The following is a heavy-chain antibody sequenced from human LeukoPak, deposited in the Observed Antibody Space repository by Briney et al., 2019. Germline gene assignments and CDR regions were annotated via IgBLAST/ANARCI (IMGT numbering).Heavy chain of an antibody. Sequence: GGSLRLSCAASGFTFSSYAMTWVRQAPGKGLEWVSGISGSGGSTYYADSVKGRFTISRDSAENSLYLQMNSLRAEDTAVYFCARGHYGMDVWGQGTTVTVSS. V-gene: IGHV3-23*01. CDR1: GFTFSSYA. CDR2: ISGSGGST. CDR3: ARGHYGMDV. J-gene: IGHJ6*02.